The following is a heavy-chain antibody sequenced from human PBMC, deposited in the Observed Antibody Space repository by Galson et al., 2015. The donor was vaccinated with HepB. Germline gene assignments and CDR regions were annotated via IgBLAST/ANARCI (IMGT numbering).Heavy chain of an antibody. D-gene: IGHD2-2*02. CDR1: GYTFTDYY. Sequence: VTVSCKVSGYTFTDYYMHWVQQAPGKGLEWMGLVDPEDGETIYAEKFQGRVTITADTSTDTAYMELSSLRSEDTAVYYCATGRVPAAIMYWGQGTLVTVSS. CDR3: ATGRVPAAIMY. V-gene: IGHV1-69-2*01. CDR2: VDPEDGET. J-gene: IGHJ4*02.